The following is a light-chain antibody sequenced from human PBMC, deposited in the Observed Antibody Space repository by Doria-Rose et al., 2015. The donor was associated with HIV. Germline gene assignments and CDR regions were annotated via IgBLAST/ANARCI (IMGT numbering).Light chain of an antibody. Sequence: DIRVTQSPESPGMSLGERATLNCKSNQSLLYTSKNYLAWYQQKPGQPPKLLIYWASTRQSGVPARFSGSGSGTDFTLTISSLEAEDVAVYYCQQYYDTPSFGPGTTVDI. CDR3: QQYYDTPS. J-gene: IGKJ3*01. CDR2: WAS. V-gene: IGKV4-1*01. CDR1: QSLLYTSKNY.